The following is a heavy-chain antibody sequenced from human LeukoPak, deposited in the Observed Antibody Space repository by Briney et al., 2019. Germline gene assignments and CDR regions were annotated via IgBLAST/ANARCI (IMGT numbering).Heavy chain of an antibody. CDR2: ISGSGGST. CDR3: AKNPLIVPAILYYYYMDV. J-gene: IGHJ6*03. Sequence: PGGSLRLSCAASGFTFSSYAMSWVRQAPGKGLEWVSAISGSGGSTYYADSVKGRFTISRDNSKNTLYLQMNSLGAEDTAVYYCAKNPLIVPAILYYYYMDVWGKGTTVTVSS. V-gene: IGHV3-23*01. D-gene: IGHD2-2*01. CDR1: GFTFSSYA.